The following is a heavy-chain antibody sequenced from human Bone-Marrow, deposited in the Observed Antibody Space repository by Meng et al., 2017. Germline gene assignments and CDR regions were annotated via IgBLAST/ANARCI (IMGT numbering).Heavy chain of an antibody. Sequence: LSLTCAASGFTFSSYAMHWVRQAPGKGLEWVAVISYDGSNKYYADSVKGRFTISRDNSKNTLYLQMNSLRAEDTAVYYCARAAYYYDSSGYYDHWGQGTLVTVSS. V-gene: IGHV3-30*01. D-gene: IGHD3-22*01. J-gene: IGHJ5*02. CDR1: GFTFSSYA. CDR2: ISYDGSNK. CDR3: ARAAYYYDSSGYYDH.